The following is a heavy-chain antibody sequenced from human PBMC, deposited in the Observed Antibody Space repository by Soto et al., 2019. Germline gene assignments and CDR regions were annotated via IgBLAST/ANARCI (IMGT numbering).Heavy chain of an antibody. CDR2: ISSGGTTI. J-gene: IGHJ6*02. CDR1: EFTFSSYE. D-gene: IGHD3-16*01. V-gene: IGHV3-48*03. CDR3: ARLGASPYTNYGRYYYYYAMDV. Sequence: PGGSLRLSCAASEFTFSSYEMNWVRQAPGKGLEWVSYISSGGTTIHYTDSVKGRFTISRDNAKNSLYLQMNSLRDEDTAVYFCARLGASPYTNYGRYYYYYAMDVWGQGTTVTVSS.